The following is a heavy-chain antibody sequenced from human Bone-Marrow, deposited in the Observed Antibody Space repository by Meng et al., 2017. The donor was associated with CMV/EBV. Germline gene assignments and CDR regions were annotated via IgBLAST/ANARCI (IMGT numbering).Heavy chain of an antibody. V-gene: IGHV1-8*01. CDR1: GYTFTSYD. CDR2: MNPNSGNT. D-gene: IGHD7-27*01. J-gene: IGHJ6*02. CDR3: ARDGTGERYYYYGMDV. Sequence: ASVKVSCKASGYTFTSYDINWVRQATGQGLEWMGWMNPNSGNTGYAQKFQGRVTMTRNTYISTAYMELSSLRSEDTAVYYCARDGTGERYYYYGMDVWGQGTTVTVSS.